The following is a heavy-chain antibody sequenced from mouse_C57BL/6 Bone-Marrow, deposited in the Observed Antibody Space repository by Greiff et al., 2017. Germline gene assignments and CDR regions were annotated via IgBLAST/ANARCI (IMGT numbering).Heavy chain of an antibody. CDR3: TRSLIYYGTNY. J-gene: IGHJ2*01. CDR2: IDPEDGET. CDR1: GFNIKDYY. V-gene: IGHV14-2*01. Sequence: VQLQQSGAELVKPGASVKLSCTASGFNIKDYYIHWVKQRTEQGLEWIGRIDPEDGETKYAPKFQDKAPITADTSSKTAYLQLISLTSEDTAVYYCTRSLIYYGTNYWGQGTTLTVSS. D-gene: IGHD1-1*01.